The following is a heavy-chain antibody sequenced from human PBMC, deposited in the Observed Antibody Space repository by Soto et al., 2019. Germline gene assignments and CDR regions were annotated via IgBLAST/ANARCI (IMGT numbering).Heavy chain of an antibody. CDR3: ARAYYDTSGYSLDP. D-gene: IGHD3-22*01. J-gene: IGHJ5*02. Sequence: SETLSLTCTVSGGSISTVDYWWSWIRQSPDMGLEWIGYIYYSESTNYNPSLKSRVIISVDTSNNQFSLRLSSVTAADTAVYYCARAYYDTSGYSLDPWGQGTLVTVSS. CDR2: IYYSEST. CDR1: GGSISTVDYW. V-gene: IGHV4-61*08.